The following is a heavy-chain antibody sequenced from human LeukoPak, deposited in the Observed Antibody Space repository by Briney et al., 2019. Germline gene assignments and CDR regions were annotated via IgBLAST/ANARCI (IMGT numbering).Heavy chain of an antibody. J-gene: IGHJ6*03. D-gene: IGHD2-2*02. Sequence: GGSLRLSCAASGFTFSSYSMNWVRQAPGKGLEWVSYISSSSSTIYYADSVKGRFTISRDNAKNSLYLQMNSLRAEDTAVYYCARDLYCSSTSCYTGGYYYYYMDVWGKGTTVTVSS. CDR3: ARDLYCSSTSCYTGGYYYYYMDV. CDR2: ISSSSSTI. CDR1: GFTFSSYS. V-gene: IGHV3-48*01.